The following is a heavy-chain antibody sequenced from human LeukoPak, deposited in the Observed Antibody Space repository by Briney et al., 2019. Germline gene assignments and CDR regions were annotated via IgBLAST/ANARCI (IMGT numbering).Heavy chain of an antibody. CDR1: GGSISSRSYS. CDR2: VHYSGRT. D-gene: IGHD3-3*01. Sequence: SETLSLTCTVSGGSISSRSYSWAWVRQPPGRGLECIGSVHYSGRTYYNSSLKSRVIASIDTSKNQFSLKLRSVTAADTAVYYCATQDQSYDFWGGLVELGAFDIWVQGAMVAVSS. J-gene: IGHJ3*02. V-gene: IGHV4-39*01. CDR3: ATQDQSYDFWGGLVELGAFDI.